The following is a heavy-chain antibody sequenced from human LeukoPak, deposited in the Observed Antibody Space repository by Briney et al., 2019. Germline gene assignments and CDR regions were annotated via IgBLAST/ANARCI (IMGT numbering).Heavy chain of an antibody. CDR1: GGSISSYY. Sequence: PSETLSLTCTVSGGSISSYYWSWIRQPAGKGLEWIGRIYTSGSTNYNPSLKSRVTTSVDTSKNQFSLKLSSVTAADTAVYYCARDCSSTCCTPFDYWGQGTLVTVSS. CDR3: ARDCSSTCCTPFDY. CDR2: IYTSGST. V-gene: IGHV4-4*07. D-gene: IGHD2-2*01. J-gene: IGHJ4*02.